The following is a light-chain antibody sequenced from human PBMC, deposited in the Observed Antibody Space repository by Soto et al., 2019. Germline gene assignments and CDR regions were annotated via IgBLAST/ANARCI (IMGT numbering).Light chain of an antibody. CDR1: QTITNC. J-gene: IGKJ5*01. CDR3: QQLNTYPFT. CDR2: AAS. V-gene: IGKV1-9*01. Sequence: DIQMTQSPSSLSASVGDRVTITCRASQTITNCLNWYQHKPGKAPKLLIYAASTLQSGVPSRFSGSASGTDFTLTIDSLQPEDFATYYCQQLNTYPFTFGQGTRLEIK.